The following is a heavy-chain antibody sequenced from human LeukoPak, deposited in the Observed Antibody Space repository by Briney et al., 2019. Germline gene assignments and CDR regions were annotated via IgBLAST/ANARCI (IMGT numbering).Heavy chain of an antibody. CDR1: GFTVSSNY. CDR2: IKQDGSEI. Sequence: GGSLRLSCAASGFTVSSNYMSWVRQAPGKGLEWVANIKQDGSEIYYVDSVKGRFTISRDSAKNSLYLQMNSLRAEDTAVYYCARDRHLDIWGQGTMVTVSS. CDR3: ARDRHLDI. V-gene: IGHV3-7*01. J-gene: IGHJ3*02.